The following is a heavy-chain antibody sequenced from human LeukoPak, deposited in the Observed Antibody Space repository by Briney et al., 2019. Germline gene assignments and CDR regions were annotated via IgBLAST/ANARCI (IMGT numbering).Heavy chain of an antibody. Sequence: GGSLRLSCAASGFTFSDYYMSWIRQAPGKGLEWGSYISSSGTTIYYADSVKGRFTISRDNAKNSLYLQMNSLRAEDTAIYYCARDSSGWYAYPYYFEYWGQGTLVTVSS. J-gene: IGHJ4*02. CDR3: ARDSSGWYAYPYYFEY. V-gene: IGHV3-11*01. CDR2: ISSSGTTI. CDR1: GFTFSDYY. D-gene: IGHD6-19*01.